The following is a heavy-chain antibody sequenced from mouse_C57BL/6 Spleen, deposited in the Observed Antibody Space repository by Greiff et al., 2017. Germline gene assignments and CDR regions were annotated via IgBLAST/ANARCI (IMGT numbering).Heavy chain of an antibody. Sequence: EVMLVESGGGLVKPGGSLKLSCAASGFTFSSYTMSWVRQTPEKRLEWVATISGGGGNTYYPDSVKGRFTISRDNAKNTLYLQMSSLRSEDTALFYCARHTIYYDYDQFAYWGQGTLVTVSA. CDR1: GFTFSSYT. CDR3: ARHTIYYDYDQFAY. D-gene: IGHD2-4*01. J-gene: IGHJ3*01. V-gene: IGHV5-9*01. CDR2: ISGGGGNT.